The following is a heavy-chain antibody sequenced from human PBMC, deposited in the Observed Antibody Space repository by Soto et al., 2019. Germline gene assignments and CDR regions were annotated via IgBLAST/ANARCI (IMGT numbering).Heavy chain of an antibody. CDR2: ISSSGSTI. CDR1: GFTFSDYY. J-gene: IGHJ6*03. Sequence: GGSLRLSCAASGFTFSDYYMSWIRQAPGKGLEWVSYISSSGSTIYYADSVKGRFTISRDNAKNSLYLQMSSLRAEDTAVYYCAKIRFLEWLSNYYMDVWGKGTTVTVSS. V-gene: IGHV3-11*01. D-gene: IGHD3-3*01. CDR3: AKIRFLEWLSNYYMDV.